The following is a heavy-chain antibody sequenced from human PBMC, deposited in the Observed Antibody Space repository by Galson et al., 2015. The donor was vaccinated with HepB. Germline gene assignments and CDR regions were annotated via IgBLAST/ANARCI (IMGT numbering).Heavy chain of an antibody. CDR1: GFTSTNYG. J-gene: IGHJ4*02. D-gene: IGHD1-7*01. CDR2: VSHDGSYK. Sequence: SLRLSCAASGFTSTNYGMHWVRQAPGKGLEWVALVSHDGSYKSYAESVKGRFTSFRDNSKGTLYLQMNSLRPEDTAVYYCAKDPAGMFVVNYRGYYFDDWGRGTLVTVSS. CDR3: AKDPAGMFVVNYRGYYFDD. V-gene: IGHV3-30*18.